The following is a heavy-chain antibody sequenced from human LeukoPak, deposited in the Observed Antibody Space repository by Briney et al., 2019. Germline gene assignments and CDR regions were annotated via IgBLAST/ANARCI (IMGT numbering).Heavy chain of an antibody. D-gene: IGHD2-2*02. CDR2: IIPIFGTA. CDR3: ARSMEYCSSTSCYIH. CDR1: GGTFSSYA. J-gene: IGHJ4*02. Sequence: SVKASCKASGGTFSSYAISWVRQAPGQGLEWMGGIIPIFGTANYAQKFQGRVTITTDESTSTAYTELSSLRSEDTAVYYCARSMEYCSSTSCYIHWGQGTLVTVSS. V-gene: IGHV1-69*05.